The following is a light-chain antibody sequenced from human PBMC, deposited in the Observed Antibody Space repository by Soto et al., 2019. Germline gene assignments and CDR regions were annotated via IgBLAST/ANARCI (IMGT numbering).Light chain of an antibody. V-gene: IGKV3-15*01. Sequence: EIVMTQSPATLSVSPGERVTLSCRASQSVRSNLAWYQLIPGQAPRLLMSGASTRATGIPARFSGSGSGTEFTLTISSLQSEDFGVYYCQQYSDYYTFGQGTKLEIK. CDR1: QSVRSN. CDR2: GAS. J-gene: IGKJ2*01. CDR3: QQYSDYYT.